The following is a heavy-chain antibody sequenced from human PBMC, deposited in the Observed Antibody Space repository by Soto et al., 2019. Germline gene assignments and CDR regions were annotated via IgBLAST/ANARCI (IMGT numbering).Heavy chain of an antibody. CDR3: ATESSGSYYYYYYGMDV. D-gene: IGHD3-10*01. CDR2: IYSGGST. J-gene: IGHJ6*02. CDR1: GFTVSSNY. V-gene: IGHV3-53*01. Sequence: GGSLRLSCAAAGFTVSSNYMSWVRQAPGKGLEWVSVIYSGGSTYYADSVKGRFTISRDNSKNTLYLQMNSLRAEDTAVYYCATESSGSYYYYYYGMDVWGQGTTVTVSS.